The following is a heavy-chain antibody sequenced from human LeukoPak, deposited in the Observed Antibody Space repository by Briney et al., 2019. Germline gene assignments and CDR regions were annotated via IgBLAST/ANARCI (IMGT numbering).Heavy chain of an antibody. D-gene: IGHD2-2*01. Sequence: ASVKVSCKASGYTFTGYYMHWVRQAPGQGLEWMGWINPNSGGTNYAQKLQGRVTMTTDTSTSTAYMELRSLTSDDTAVYYCARVGAYCTSTSCLDYWGQETLVTVSS. CDR2: INPNSGGT. J-gene: IGHJ4*02. V-gene: IGHV1-2*02. CDR1: GYTFTGYY. CDR3: ARVGAYCTSTSCLDY.